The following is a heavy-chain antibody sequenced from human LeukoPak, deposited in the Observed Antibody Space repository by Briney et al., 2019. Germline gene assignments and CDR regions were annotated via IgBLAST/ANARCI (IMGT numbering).Heavy chain of an antibody. V-gene: IGHV3-23*01. Sequence: SGGSLRLSCAASGFTFNSHAMSWVRQAPGKGLEWVSGINGNGAGTYYSDSVKGRFTISRDNSKNTVYLLMSSLRAEDTAVYYCAKDQGYSYYYLDYWGQGTLVTVSS. J-gene: IGHJ4*02. CDR3: AKDQGYSYYYLDY. D-gene: IGHD5-18*01. CDR2: INGNGAGT. CDR1: GFTFNSHA.